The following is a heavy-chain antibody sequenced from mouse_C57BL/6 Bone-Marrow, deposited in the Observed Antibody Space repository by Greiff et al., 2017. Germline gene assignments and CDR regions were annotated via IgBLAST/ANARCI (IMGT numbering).Heavy chain of an antibody. Sequence: QVQLQQSGAELVMPGASVKRSCKASGYTFTSYWMHWVKQRPGQGLEWLGEIDPSDSYTNYNQKFKGKSTLTVDKSSSTAYMQLSSLTSEDSAVYYCAPLRGDWYFDVWGTGTTVTVSA. CDR1: GYTFTSYW. J-gene: IGHJ1*03. CDR2: IDPSDSYT. CDR3: APLRGDWYFDV. V-gene: IGHV1-69*01. D-gene: IGHD2-4*01.